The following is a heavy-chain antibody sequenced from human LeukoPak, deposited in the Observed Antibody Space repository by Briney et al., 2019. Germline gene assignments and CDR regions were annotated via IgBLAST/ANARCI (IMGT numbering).Heavy chain of an antibody. D-gene: IGHD3-10*01. CDR1: GFTFSTYG. CDR2: IRYDGSNK. J-gene: IGHJ4*02. CDR3: ARDGYYYNSGSYGDY. V-gene: IGHV3-30*02. Sequence: PGGSLRLSCGASGFTFSTYGMHWVRQAPGKGLEWVAFIRYDGSNKYCADSVKGRFTVSRDNSKNTLYLQMNSLRAEDTAVYYCARDGYYYNSGSYGDYWGQGTLVTVSS.